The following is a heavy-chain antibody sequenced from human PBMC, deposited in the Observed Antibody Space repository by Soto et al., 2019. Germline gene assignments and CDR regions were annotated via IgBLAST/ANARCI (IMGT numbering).Heavy chain of an antibody. CDR3: ARGGWKLFDY. CDR1: GGYISGYG. V-gene: IGHV4-59*01. CDR2: IYYSGST. Sequence: PSVTLSLTCSVAGGYISGYGWSWIRQHPGKGLEWIGYIYYSGSTNYNPSLKSRVTISVDTSKNQFSLKLSSVTAADTAVYYCARGGWKLFDYWGQGTLVTVSS. D-gene: IGHD6-19*01. J-gene: IGHJ4*02.